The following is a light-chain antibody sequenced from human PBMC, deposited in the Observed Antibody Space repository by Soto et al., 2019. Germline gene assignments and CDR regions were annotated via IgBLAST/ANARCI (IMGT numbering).Light chain of an antibody. Sequence: QSVLTQPRSVSGSPGQSVTISCTGASSDVGDYNYVSWYQQYPGKAPKLIIYDISKWPSGVPDRFSGSKSGNTASLTISGLQADDEADYYCCSYAGSKTSVVFGGGTKLTVL. CDR3: CSYAGSKTSVV. V-gene: IGLV2-11*01. J-gene: IGLJ2*01. CDR2: DIS. CDR1: SSDVGDYNY.